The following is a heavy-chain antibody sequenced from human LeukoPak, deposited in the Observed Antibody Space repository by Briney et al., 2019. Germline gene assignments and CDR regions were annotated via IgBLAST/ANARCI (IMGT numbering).Heavy chain of an antibody. CDR3: ASHPPDYTDRYPFDY. J-gene: IGHJ4*02. CDR1: GYSFTSYW. CDR2: IYPGDSDT. D-gene: IGHD4-11*01. Sequence: GESLKISCKGSGYSFTSYWIGWVRQMPGKGLEWMGIIYPGDSDTRYSPSFQGQVTISADKSISTAYLQWSSLKASDTAMYYCASHPPDYTDRYPFDYWGQGTLVTVSS. V-gene: IGHV5-51*01.